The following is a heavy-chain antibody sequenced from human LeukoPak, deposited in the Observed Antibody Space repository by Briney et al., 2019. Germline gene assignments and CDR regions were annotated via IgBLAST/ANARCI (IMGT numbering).Heavy chain of an antibody. Sequence: GASVKVSCKASGFTLIKSAVQWVRQARGQRLEWVGWIIVGSGQTRYAQKFPEGVTITRDMSTSTAFLELSSLRSEDSAVYYCAAGDTLVRGVIIPFAPWGQGTLVTVSS. CDR1: GFTLIKSA. J-gene: IGHJ5*02. D-gene: IGHD3-10*01. V-gene: IGHV1-58*01. CDR2: IIVGSGQT. CDR3: AAGDTLVRGVIIPFAP.